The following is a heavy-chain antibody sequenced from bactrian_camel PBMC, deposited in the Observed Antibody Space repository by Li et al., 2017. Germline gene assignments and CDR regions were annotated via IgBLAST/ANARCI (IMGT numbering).Heavy chain of an antibody. Sequence: SGGDLVQPGGSLRLSCVASGFTFSRGWMTWVRQAPGAGLEWVSTIKPDGSDTYTPMHLKGRVTISRDNEKNTVYLQMNSLTSEDTALYYCAIHGDRWSFEYWGQGTQVTVS. CDR3: AIHGDRWSFEY. D-gene: IGHD8*01. V-gene: IGHV3S6*01. CDR1: GFTFSRGW. J-gene: IGHJ4*01. CDR2: IKPDGSDT.